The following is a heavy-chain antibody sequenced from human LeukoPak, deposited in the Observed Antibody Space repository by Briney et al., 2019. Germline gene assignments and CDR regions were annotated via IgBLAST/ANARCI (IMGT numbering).Heavy chain of an antibody. CDR3: TRGHWGLQS. Sequence: SETLSLTCTVSGASFTDYYWRWIRQSPGKGLEWISYIHHSGNSDFNPSLRSRVTTSLDTSKTQFSLNLISVTAADTAVYYCTRGHWGLQSWSQGTLVTVSS. CDR2: IHHSGNS. J-gene: IGHJ5*02. CDR1: GASFTDYY. D-gene: IGHD7-27*01. V-gene: IGHV4-59*01.